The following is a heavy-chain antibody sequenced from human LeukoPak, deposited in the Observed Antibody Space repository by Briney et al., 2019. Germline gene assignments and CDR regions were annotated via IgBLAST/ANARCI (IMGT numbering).Heavy chain of an antibody. CDR3: ARVAAADYFDY. CDR1: GYTFTGYG. CDR2: INPYNGNT. Sequence: ASVKVSCKASGYTFTGYGISWVRQAPGQGLEWMGWINPYNGNTNYAQKLQGRVTMTTDTSTSTAYMELRSLRSDDTAVYYCARVAAADYFDYWGQGTLVTVSS. V-gene: IGHV1-18*01. J-gene: IGHJ4*02. D-gene: IGHD6-13*01.